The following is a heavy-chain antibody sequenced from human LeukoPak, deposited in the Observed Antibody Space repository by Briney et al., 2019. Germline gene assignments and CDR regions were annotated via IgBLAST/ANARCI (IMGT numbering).Heavy chain of an antibody. CDR1: GGSISNYY. CDR3: ARGGYSYEVRYYFDY. J-gene: IGHJ4*02. Sequence: KPSETLSLTCTVSGGSISNYYWSWIRQPPGKGLEWIGYIYYSGSTNYNPSLKSRVTISVDTSKNQFSLKLSSVTAADTAVYYCARGGYSYEVRYYFDYWGQGTLVTVSS. D-gene: IGHD5-18*01. CDR2: IYYSGST. V-gene: IGHV4-59*01.